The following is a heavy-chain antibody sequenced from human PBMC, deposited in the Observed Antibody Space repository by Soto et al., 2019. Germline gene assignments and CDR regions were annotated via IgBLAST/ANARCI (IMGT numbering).Heavy chain of an antibody. CDR2: VNPNSGGT. J-gene: IGHJ1*01. V-gene: IGHV1-2*02. CDR1: GYTFTGYY. CDR3: ARVYLTNIRGYCSGGSCYRGDIYFQH. D-gene: IGHD2-15*01. Sequence: ASVTVSCQASGYTFTGYYMHWVRQAPGQGVAWMGWVNPNSGGTNYAQKFQGRVTMTRDTTTSTAYMELSRLRTDDTPVYYCARVYLTNIRGYCSGGSCYRGDIYFQHWGQGTLVTVSS.